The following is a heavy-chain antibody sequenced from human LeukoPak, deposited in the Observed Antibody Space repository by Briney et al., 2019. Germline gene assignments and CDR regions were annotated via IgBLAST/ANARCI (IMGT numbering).Heavy chain of an antibody. CDR2: IIPILSQS. CDR1: GGTFNTYP. D-gene: IGHD3/OR15-3a*01. Sequence: GASVKVSCKASGGTFNTYPINWVRQAPGQGLEWMGRIIPILSQSNYAQKFQGTVSITADELTDTVNMELSSLRSEDTAVYYCATGTSYRDSFDVWGQGTKVTVSS. CDR3: ATGTSYRDSFDV. V-gene: IGHV1-69*11. J-gene: IGHJ3*01.